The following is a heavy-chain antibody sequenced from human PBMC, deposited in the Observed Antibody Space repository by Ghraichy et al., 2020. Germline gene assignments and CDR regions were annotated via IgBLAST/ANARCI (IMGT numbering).Heavy chain of an antibody. CDR2: ISYDGSNK. J-gene: IGHJ4*02. CDR3: ARAAKGEHGTGYYFDY. V-gene: IGHV3-30-3*01. CDR1: GFTFSSYA. Sequence: GGSLRLSCAASGFTFSSYAMHWVRQAPGKGLEWVAVISYDGSNKYYADSVKGRFTISRDNSKNTLYLQMNSLRAEDTAVYYCARAAKGEHGTGYYFDYWGQGTLVTVSS. D-gene: IGHD1/OR15-1a*01.